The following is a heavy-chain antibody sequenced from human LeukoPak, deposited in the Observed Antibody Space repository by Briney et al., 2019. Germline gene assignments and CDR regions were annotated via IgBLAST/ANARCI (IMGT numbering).Heavy chain of an antibody. J-gene: IGHJ1*01. CDR3: ARPRGYSQRGYFQH. CDR1: GGSIRSSYYY. Sequence: KPSETLSLTCTVSGGSIRSSYYYWGWIRQPPGKGLEWIGSIYDSGSTNYNPSLKSRVTISVDTSKNQFSLKLSSVTAADTAVYYCARPRGYSQRGYFQHWGQGTLITVSS. CDR2: IYDSGST. D-gene: IGHD5-18*01. V-gene: IGHV4-39*07.